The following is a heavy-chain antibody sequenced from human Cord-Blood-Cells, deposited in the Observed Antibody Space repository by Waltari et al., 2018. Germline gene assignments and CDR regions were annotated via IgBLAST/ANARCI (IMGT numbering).Heavy chain of an antibody. J-gene: IGHJ3*02. Sequence: EVQLVQSGAEVNKPGESLKNSCKGSRYSFTSHWIGWVGQMPGKGLEWMGIIYPGDSDTRYSPSFQGQVTISADKSISTAYLQWSSLKASDTAMYYCATTNSSSSAFDIWGQGTMVTVSS. D-gene: IGHD6-6*01. CDR3: ATTNSSSSAFDI. CDR2: IYPGDSDT. CDR1: RYSFTSHW. V-gene: IGHV5-51*01.